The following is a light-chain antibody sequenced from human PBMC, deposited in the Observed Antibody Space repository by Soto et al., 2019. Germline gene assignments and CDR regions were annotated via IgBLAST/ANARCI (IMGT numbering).Light chain of an antibody. J-gene: IGKJ4*01. Sequence: EIVLTQSPATLSLSPGERATLSCRASQSVGSCLAWYQQKPGQAPRLLIYDASNRATGIPARFSGSGSGTDFTLTVSSLEPEDFAVYYCQQRSDWPALTFGGGTKVEIK. CDR1: QSVGSC. CDR3: QQRSDWPALT. V-gene: IGKV3-11*01. CDR2: DAS.